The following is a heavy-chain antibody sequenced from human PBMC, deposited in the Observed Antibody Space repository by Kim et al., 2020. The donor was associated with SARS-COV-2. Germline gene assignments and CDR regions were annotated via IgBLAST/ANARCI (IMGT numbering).Heavy chain of an antibody. CDR2: INTNTGNP. CDR3: ARTFYSLYYYDSSGYVFDY. J-gene: IGHJ4*02. CDR1: GYTFTSYA. D-gene: IGHD3-22*01. Sequence: ASVKVSCKASGYTFTSYAMNWVRQAPGQGLEWMGWINTNTGNPTYAQGFTGRFVFSLDTSVSTAYLQISSLKAEDTAVYYCARTFYSLYYYDSSGYVFDYWGQGTLVTVSS. V-gene: IGHV7-4-1*02.